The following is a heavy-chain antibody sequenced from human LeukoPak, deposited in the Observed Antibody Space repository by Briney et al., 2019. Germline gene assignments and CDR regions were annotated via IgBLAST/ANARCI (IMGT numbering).Heavy chain of an antibody. CDR1: AGSFSGYY. V-gene: IGHV4-34*01. CDR3: GGGPWGWFDH. CDR2: INHSGST. Sequence: SETLSLTCAVYAGSFSGYYWSWLRQPPGKGLEWLGEINHSGSTNYNPPPKSRVTISVDTPKNQSPLTLSSATAADAAVYYCGGGPWGWFDHWGQGTLVTVSS. J-gene: IGHJ5*02. D-gene: IGHD1-26*01.